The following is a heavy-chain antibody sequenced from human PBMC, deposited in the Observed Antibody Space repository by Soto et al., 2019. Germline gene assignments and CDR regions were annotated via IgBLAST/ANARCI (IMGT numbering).Heavy chain of an antibody. Sequence: SETLSLSCTVSGGSINSGYFWSWIRQPPGKGLEWIGFIYYSGSTNYNPSLNSRVSMSIDTSKNQFSLQLSSVTAADTAVYYCARDRSYGYFDFWGQGTLVTVSS. D-gene: IGHD4-17*01. CDR2: IYYSGST. J-gene: IGHJ4*02. CDR3: ARDRSYGYFDF. CDR1: GGSINSGYF. V-gene: IGHV4-59*01.